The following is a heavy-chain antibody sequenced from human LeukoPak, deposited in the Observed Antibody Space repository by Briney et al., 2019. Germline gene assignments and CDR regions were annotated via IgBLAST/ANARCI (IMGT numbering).Heavy chain of an antibody. CDR3: AKAKGVAYSSPVPLDY. Sequence: GGSLRLSCAASGFTFNTYAMSWVRQAPGKGLEWVSAISGSGGSTYYADSVKGRFTISRDNSKNTLYLQMNSLRAEDTAVYYCAKAKGVAYSSPVPLDYWGQGTLVTVSS. D-gene: IGHD2-8*02. CDR2: ISGSGGST. J-gene: IGHJ4*02. CDR1: GFTFNTYA. V-gene: IGHV3-23*01.